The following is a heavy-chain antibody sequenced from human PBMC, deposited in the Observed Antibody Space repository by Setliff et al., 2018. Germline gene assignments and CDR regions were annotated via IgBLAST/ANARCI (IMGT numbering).Heavy chain of an antibody. V-gene: IGHV3-23*03. Sequence: GGSLRLSCAASGFTFSSDAMTWVRQAPGKGLEWVSIISSEGDSIYYADSVKGRFTISRDNSKSTLYLEMNSLRAEDTAVYYCAKCSSWHGHNPHFNYWGQGTLVTVSS. D-gene: IGHD6-13*01. J-gene: IGHJ4*02. CDR2: ISSEGDSI. CDR3: AKCSSWHGHNPHFNY. CDR1: GFTFSSDA.